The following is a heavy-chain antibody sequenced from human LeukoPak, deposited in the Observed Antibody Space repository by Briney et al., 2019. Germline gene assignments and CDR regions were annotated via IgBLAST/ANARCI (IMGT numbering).Heavy chain of an antibody. Sequence: PSETLSLTCTVSGGSISSGDYYWSWIRQPPGKGLEWIGYINYSGNTYYNPSLKSRVIISVDTSKNQFSLKLSSVTAADTAVYYCASPGVASGGYYFDYWGQGTLVTVSS. CDR1: GGSISSGDYY. J-gene: IGHJ4*02. V-gene: IGHV4-30-4*01. D-gene: IGHD5-12*01. CDR3: ASPGVASGGYYFDY. CDR2: INYSGNT.